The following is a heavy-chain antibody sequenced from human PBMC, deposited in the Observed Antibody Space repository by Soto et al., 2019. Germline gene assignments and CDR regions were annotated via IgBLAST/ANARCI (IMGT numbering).Heavy chain of an antibody. V-gene: IGHV4-34*01. CDR3: ARGRRQQLVRSQYNWFDP. Sequence: QVQLQQWGAGLLKPSETLSLTCAVYGGSFSDYYWSWIRQPPGKGLEWIGEINHSGSTNYNPSFKSRVTISVDKSKNQFPLKLSSVTAADTAVYYCARGRRQQLVRSQYNWFDPWGQGTLVTVSS. CDR2: INHSGST. CDR1: GGSFSDYY. D-gene: IGHD6-13*01. J-gene: IGHJ5*02.